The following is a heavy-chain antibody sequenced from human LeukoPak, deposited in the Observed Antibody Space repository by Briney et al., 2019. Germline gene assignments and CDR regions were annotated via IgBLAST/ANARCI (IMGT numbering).Heavy chain of an antibody. CDR2: INHSGST. CDR3: ARGSVVVTPAYYYYYGMGV. V-gene: IGHV4-34*01. J-gene: IGHJ6*02. Sequence: SETLSLTCAVYGGSFSGYYWSWIRQPPGKGLEWIGEINHSGSTNYNPSPKSRVTISVDTSKNQFSLKLSTVTAADTAVYYCARGSVVVTPAYYYYYGMGVWGQGTTVTVSS. D-gene: IGHD2-21*02. CDR1: GGSFSGYY.